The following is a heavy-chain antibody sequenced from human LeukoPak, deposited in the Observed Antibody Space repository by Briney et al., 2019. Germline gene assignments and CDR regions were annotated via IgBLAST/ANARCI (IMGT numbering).Heavy chain of an antibody. CDR2: ISAYNGNT. CDR1: GYTFTSYG. CDR3: ARDPPEYYYDRAADY. J-gene: IGHJ4*02. D-gene: IGHD3-22*01. Sequence: ASVKVSRKASGYTFTSYGISWVRQAPGQGLEWMGWISAYNGNTNYAQKLQGRVTMTTDTSTSTAYMELRSLRSDDTAVYYCARDPPEYYYDRAADYWGQGTLVTVSS. V-gene: IGHV1-18*01.